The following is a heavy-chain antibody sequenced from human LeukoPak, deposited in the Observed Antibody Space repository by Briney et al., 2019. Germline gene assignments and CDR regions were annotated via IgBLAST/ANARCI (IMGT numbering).Heavy chain of an antibody. CDR3: ARFYSGYDNNWFDP. CDR1: GGSFSGYY. Sequence: PSETLSLTCAVYGGSFSGYYWSWIRQPPGKGLEWIGEINHSGSTNYNPSLKSRVTISVDTSKNQFSLKLSSVTAADTAVYYCARFYSGYDNNWFDPWGQGTLVTVPS. CDR2: INHSGST. D-gene: IGHD5-12*01. V-gene: IGHV4-34*01. J-gene: IGHJ5*02.